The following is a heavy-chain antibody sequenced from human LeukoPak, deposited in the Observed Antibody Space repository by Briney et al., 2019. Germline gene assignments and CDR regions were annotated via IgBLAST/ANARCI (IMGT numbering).Heavy chain of an antibody. D-gene: IGHD5/OR15-5a*01. Sequence: GGSLRLSCAASGFTFNTYDMHWVRQASGKGLEWVSSIGTVGDTYYAGSVKGRFTISREDAKRSLYLQMNSLRAGDTAVYYCVRGVDPEAFDYWGQGTLVTVSS. CDR3: VRGVDPEAFDY. V-gene: IGHV3-13*01. CDR2: IGTVGDT. J-gene: IGHJ4*02. CDR1: GFTFNTYD.